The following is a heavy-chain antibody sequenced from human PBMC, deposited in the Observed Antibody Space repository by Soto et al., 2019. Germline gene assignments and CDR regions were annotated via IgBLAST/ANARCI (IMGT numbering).Heavy chain of an antibody. CDR2: IYYSGST. J-gene: IGHJ4*02. CDR1: GGSISSGGYY. Sequence: QVQLQESGPGLVKPSQTLSLTCTVSGGSISSGGYYWSWIRQHPGKGLEWIGYIYYSGSTYYNPSLKRRVTVSVDTSKSQFALKLSSVTAADTAVYFCVKANMRNGLEDYWCQGTLVTVSS. CDR3: VKANMRNGLEDY. V-gene: IGHV4-31*03. D-gene: IGHD3-22*01.